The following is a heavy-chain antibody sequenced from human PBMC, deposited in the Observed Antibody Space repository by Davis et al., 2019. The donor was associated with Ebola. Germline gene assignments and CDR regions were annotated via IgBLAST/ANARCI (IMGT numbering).Heavy chain of an antibody. J-gene: IGHJ6*03. Sequence: PGGSLRLSCAASGFTFSSYAMSWVRQAPGKGLEWVSAISGSGGSTYYADSVKGRFTISRDNSKNTLYLQMNSLRAEDTAVYHCAKVGYCSSTSCPIDYYYYYYMDVWGKGTTVTVSS. CDR3: AKVGYCSSTSCPIDYYYYYYMDV. V-gene: IGHV3-23*01. CDR2: ISGSGGST. D-gene: IGHD2-2*01. CDR1: GFTFSSYA.